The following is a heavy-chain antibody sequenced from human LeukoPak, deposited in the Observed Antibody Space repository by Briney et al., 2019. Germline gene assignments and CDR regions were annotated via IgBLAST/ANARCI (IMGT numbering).Heavy chain of an antibody. Sequence: SETLSLTCTVSGGSISGYYWSWIRQSPGKGLEWIAYIYNSGSTNYNPSLQSRVTISVDTSKNQFSLNLSSVTAADTVVYYCAREEDRSGDWGQGTLVTVTS. J-gene: IGHJ4*02. CDR2: IYNSGST. CDR1: GGSISGYY. CDR3: AREEDRSGD. D-gene: IGHD3-22*01. V-gene: IGHV4-4*08.